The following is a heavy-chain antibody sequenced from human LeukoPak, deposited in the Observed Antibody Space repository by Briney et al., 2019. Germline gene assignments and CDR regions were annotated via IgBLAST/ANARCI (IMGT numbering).Heavy chain of an antibody. CDR1: GFTFSKNA. J-gene: IGHJ4*02. D-gene: IGHD1-1*01. Sequence: GGSLRLSCSASGFTFSKNAMHWVRQAPGKGLEYVSAITNNGGTTYYADSVKGRFTISRDNSKNTLFLQMSSLRAEDTAVYYCVKAYNWNVYSSGDYWGQGTLVTVSS. CDR2: ITNNGGTT. V-gene: IGHV3-64D*06. CDR3: VKAYNWNVYSSGDY.